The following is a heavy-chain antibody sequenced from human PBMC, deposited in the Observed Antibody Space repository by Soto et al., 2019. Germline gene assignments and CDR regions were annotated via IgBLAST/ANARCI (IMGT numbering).Heavy chain of an antibody. V-gene: IGHV1-46*01. CDR1: GYTFTSYD. D-gene: IGHD2-15*01. Sequence: GASVKVSCKASGYTFTSYDINWVRQAPGQGLEWMGIINPSGGSTSYAQKFQGRVTMTRDTSTSTVYMELSSLRSEDTAVYYCARGKESVVVVAATVFYWGQGTLVTVSS. J-gene: IGHJ4*02. CDR3: ARGKESVVVVAATVFY. CDR2: INPSGGST.